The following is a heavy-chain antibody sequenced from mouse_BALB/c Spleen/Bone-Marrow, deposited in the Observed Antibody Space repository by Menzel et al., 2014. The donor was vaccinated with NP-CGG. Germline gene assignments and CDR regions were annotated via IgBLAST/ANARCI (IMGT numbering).Heavy chain of an antibody. CDR3: AREGGYYHGSSPCFDV. J-gene: IGHJ1*01. Sequence: EVKLVESGPELVKPGASVKISCKASGYSFTGYFMNWVMQSHGKSLEWIGCINPYNGDTFYNQKFKGKATLTVDKSSSTDHMELRSLASEDSAAYYCAREGGYYHGSSPCFDVWGAGATVTVSS. V-gene: IGHV1-20*02. CDR1: GYSFTGYF. CDR2: INPYNGDT. D-gene: IGHD1-1*01.